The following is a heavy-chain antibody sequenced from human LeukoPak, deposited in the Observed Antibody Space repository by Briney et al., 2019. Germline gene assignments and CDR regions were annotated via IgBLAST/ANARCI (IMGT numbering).Heavy chain of an antibody. D-gene: IGHD2-15*01. CDR1: GYTFTSYG. CDR2: ISAYNGNT. CDR3: ARDVLNPYCSGGSCIGWFDP. Sequence: GASVKVSCKASGYTFTSYGISWVRQAPGQGLEWMGWISAYNGNTNYAQKLQGRVTMTTDTSTSTAYMELRSLRSDDTAVYYCARDVLNPYCSGGSCIGWFDPWGQGTLVTVSS. V-gene: IGHV1-18*01. J-gene: IGHJ5*02.